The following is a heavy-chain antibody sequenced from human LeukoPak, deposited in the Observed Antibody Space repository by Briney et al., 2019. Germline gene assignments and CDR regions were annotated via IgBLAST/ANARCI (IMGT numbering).Heavy chain of an antibody. CDR3: ARELSSSSWYGDWYFDL. CDR2: IYTSGST. V-gene: IGHV4-4*07. CDR1: GGSISSYY. Sequence: SETLSLTCTVSGGSISSYYWSWIRQPAGKGLEWIGRIYTSGSTNYNPSLKSRVTMSVDTSKNKFSLKLSSVTAPDTAVYYCARELSSSSWYGDWYFDLWRRGTLVAVSS. D-gene: IGHD6-13*01. J-gene: IGHJ2*01.